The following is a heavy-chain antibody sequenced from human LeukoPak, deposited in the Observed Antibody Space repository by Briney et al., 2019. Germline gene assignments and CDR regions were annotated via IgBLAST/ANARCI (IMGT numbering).Heavy chain of an antibody. CDR3: ARTNDYGDYALLF. D-gene: IGHD4-17*01. V-gene: IGHV1-69*05. CDR1: GGTFSSYA. J-gene: IGHJ4*02. CDR2: IIPIFGTA. Sequence: EASVKVSCKASGGTFSSYAISWVRQAPGQGLEWMGGIIPIFGTANYAQKFQGRVTITTDESTSTAYVELSSLRSEDTAVYYCARTNDYGDYALLFWGQGTLVTVSS.